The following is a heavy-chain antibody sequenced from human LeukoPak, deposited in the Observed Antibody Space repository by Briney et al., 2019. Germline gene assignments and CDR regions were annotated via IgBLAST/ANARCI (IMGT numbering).Heavy chain of an antibody. J-gene: IGHJ5*02. D-gene: IGHD1-20*01. CDR3: ARRITGANWFDP. CDR2: INSDGSST. CDR1: GFTFSSYW. V-gene: IGHV3-74*01. Sequence: GGSLRLSCAASGFTFSSYWMHWVRQAPGKGLVWVSRINSDGSSTSYADSVKGRFTISRDNAKNTLYLQMNNLRAEDTAVYYCARRITGANWFDPWGQGTLVTVSS.